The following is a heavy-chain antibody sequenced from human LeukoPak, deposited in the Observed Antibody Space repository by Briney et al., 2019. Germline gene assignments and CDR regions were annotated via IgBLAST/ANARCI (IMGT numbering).Heavy chain of an antibody. CDR2: VSASSSNT. V-gene: IGHV3-23*01. D-gene: IGHD2-15*01. J-gene: IGHJ4*02. Sequence: GGSLRLSCAASGYTFSNYAMSWVRQAPGKGLEWISAVSASSSNTYYADSVKGRFTISRDNSKNTLYLQMNSLRAEDTAVYYCAKGVGYCSGGSCSNYFDYWGQGTLVTVSS. CDR1: GYTFSNYA. CDR3: AKGVGYCSGGSCSNYFDY.